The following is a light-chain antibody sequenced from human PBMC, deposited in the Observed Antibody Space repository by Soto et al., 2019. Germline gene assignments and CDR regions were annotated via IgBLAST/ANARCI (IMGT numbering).Light chain of an antibody. CDR2: GAS. CDR1: QSFSSN. Sequence: EIVMTQSPATLPVSPGERATLSCRASQSFSSNLAWYQQKPGQAPRLLIYGASTRATGIPARFSGSGSGTEFTLTISSLQSEDFAVYYCQQYNKWPPYTFGQGTKLEIK. CDR3: QQYNKWPPYT. J-gene: IGKJ2*01. V-gene: IGKV3-15*01.